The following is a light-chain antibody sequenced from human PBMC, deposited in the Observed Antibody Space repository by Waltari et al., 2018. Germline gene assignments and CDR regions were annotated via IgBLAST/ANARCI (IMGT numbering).Light chain of an antibody. CDR3: HQHYTTPWT. Sequence: DIVMTQSPDSLAVSLGERATINCKSIQTVLYRDNNKNYLTWYQQKPEQPPKLLFSWASIRGSGVPDRLSASGSGTDFTLTISSLQAEDVAVYYCHQHYTTPWTFGQGTKVEIK. CDR2: WAS. CDR1: QTVLYRDNNKNY. J-gene: IGKJ1*01. V-gene: IGKV4-1*01.